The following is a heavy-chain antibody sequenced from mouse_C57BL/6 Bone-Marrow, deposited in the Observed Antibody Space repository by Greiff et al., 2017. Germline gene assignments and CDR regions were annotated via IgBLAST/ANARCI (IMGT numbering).Heavy chain of an antibody. D-gene: IGHD3-1*01. CDR2: IRSKSSNYAT. CDR1: GFTFNTYA. CDR3: VKAGDSRGDY. J-gene: IGHJ4*01. V-gene: IGHV10-3*01. Sequence: DAGGGLVQPKGSLNLSCAASGFTFNTYAMHWVRQAPGKGLEWVARIRSKSSNYATYYADSVKDRFTISRDDSQSMLYLQMNNLKTEDTAMYYCVKAGDSRGDYWGQGTSVTVSS.